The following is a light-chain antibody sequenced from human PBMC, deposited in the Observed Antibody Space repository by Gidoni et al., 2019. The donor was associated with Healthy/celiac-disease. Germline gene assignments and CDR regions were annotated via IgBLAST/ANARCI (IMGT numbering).Light chain of an antibody. CDR1: QSISSY. V-gene: IGKV1-39*01. J-gene: IGKJ4*01. CDR2: AAS. Sequence: DIQVTHSPSSLSASVGDRVTITCRASQSISSYLNWYQQKPGKAPKLLIYAASSLQSGVPSRFSGSGSGTDFTLTISSLQPEDFATYYCQQSYSTLLTCGGGTKVEIK. CDR3: QQSYSTLLT.